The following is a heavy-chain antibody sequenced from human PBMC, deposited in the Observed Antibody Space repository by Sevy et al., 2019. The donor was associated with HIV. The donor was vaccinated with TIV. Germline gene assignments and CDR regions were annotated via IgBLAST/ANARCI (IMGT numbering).Heavy chain of an antibody. Sequence: GGSLRLSCAVSGFTFSSFWMSWVRQAPGKGLEWVANIKQDGSEKYYVDSVKGRFTIYRENAKNSLYLQMNSLRAEDAVMYYCAKQANWALDYWGQGTLVTVSS. CDR2: IKQDGSEK. CDR3: AKQANWALDY. CDR1: GFTFSSFW. J-gene: IGHJ4*02. V-gene: IGHV3-7*01. D-gene: IGHD3-16*01.